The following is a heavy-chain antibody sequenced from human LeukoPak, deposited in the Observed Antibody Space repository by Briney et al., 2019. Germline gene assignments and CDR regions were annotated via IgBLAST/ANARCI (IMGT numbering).Heavy chain of an antibody. Sequence: GSLRLSCTASGFTFGDYAMSWVRQAPGKGLEWVGFIRSKAYGGTTEYAASVKGRFTISRDDSKSIAYLQMNSLKTEDTAVYYCTRVELRPYYYGMDVWGQGTTVTVSS. CDR2: IRSKAYGGTT. V-gene: IGHV3-49*04. CDR1: GFTFGDYA. J-gene: IGHJ6*02. CDR3: TRVELRPYYYGMDV. D-gene: IGHD1-7*01.